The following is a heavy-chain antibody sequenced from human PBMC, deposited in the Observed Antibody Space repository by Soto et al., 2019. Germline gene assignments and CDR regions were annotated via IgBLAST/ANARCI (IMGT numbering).Heavy chain of an antibody. Sequence: GGSLRLSCSASGFTLSNYAMHWVRQAPGKGLEYVSAISNNGGTTYYADSVKGRFIISRDNSQNTLYLQMSSLRAEDTAVYYCVKAFSGQWLNKKAFDYWGQGALVTVSS. J-gene: IGHJ4*02. V-gene: IGHV3-64D*08. CDR3: VKAFSGQWLNKKAFDY. D-gene: IGHD6-19*01. CDR2: ISNNGGTT. CDR1: GFTLSNYA.